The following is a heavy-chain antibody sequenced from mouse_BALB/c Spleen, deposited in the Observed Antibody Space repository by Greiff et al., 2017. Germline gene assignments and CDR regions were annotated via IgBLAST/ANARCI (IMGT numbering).Heavy chain of an antibody. Sequence: EVQLQQSGPGLVKPSQSLSLTCSVTGYSITSGYYWNWIRQFPGNKLEWMGYISYDGSNNYNPSLKNRISITRDTSKNQFFLKLNSVTTEDTATYYCARKGYYDFLFAYWGQGTLVTVSA. CDR3: ARKGYYDFLFAY. D-gene: IGHD2-4*01. J-gene: IGHJ3*01. CDR2: ISYDGSN. CDR1: GYSITSGYY. V-gene: IGHV3-6*02.